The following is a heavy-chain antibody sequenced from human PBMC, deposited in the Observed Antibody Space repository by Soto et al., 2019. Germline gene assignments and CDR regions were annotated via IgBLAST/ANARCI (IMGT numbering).Heavy chain of an antibody. CDR3: ARVATVTTSWYFDL. V-gene: IGHV3-53*04. J-gene: IGHJ2*01. D-gene: IGHD4-17*01. Sequence: EVQLVESGGGLVQPGGSLRLSCAASGFTVSSNYMSWVRQAPGKGLEWVSVIYSGGSTYYADSVKGRFTISRYNSKNTLYLQMNSLRAEDTAVYYCARVATVTTSWYFDLWGRGTLVTVSS. CDR1: GFTVSSNY. CDR2: IYSGGST.